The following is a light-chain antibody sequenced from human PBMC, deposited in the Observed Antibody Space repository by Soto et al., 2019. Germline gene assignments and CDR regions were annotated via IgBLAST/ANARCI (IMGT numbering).Light chain of an antibody. CDR3: QQYHSAPRT. J-gene: IGKJ1*01. Sequence: DIVVTQSPDSLALSLGERATISCTSSQSLFSRSNNKNFLAWYRQKSGQPPELLISWASNREFGVPERFSGSGSGTNFTLTLTSLQAEDVAVYYCQQYHSAPRTFGQGTKVEIK. CDR1: QSLFSRSNNKNF. CDR2: WAS. V-gene: IGKV4-1*01.